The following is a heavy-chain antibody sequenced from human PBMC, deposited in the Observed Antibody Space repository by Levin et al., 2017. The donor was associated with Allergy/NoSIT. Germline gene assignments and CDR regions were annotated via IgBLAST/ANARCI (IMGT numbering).Heavy chain of an antibody. CDR3: ARKIGSGTRPSSVHYYYYYGMDV. Sequence: SVKVSCKASGGTFSSYAISWVRQAPGQGLEWMGGIIPIFGTANYAQKFQGRVTITADKSTSTAYMELSSLRSEDTAVYYCARKIGSGTRPSSVHYYYYYGMDVWGQGTTVTVSS. CDR2: IIPIFGTA. CDR1: GGTFSSYA. V-gene: IGHV1-69*06. D-gene: IGHD6-13*01. J-gene: IGHJ6*02.